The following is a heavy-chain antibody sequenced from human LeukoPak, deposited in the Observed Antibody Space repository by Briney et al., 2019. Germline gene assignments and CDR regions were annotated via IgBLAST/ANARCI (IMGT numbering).Heavy chain of an antibody. J-gene: IGHJ1*01. D-gene: IGHD6-6*01. CDR3: ARVGSSSRAEYFQH. Sequence: SETLSLTCTVSGGSISSYYWSWIRQPAGKGLEWIGRIYTSGSTNYNPSLKSRVTMSVDTSKNQFSLKLSSVTAADTAVYYCARVGSSSRAEYFQHWGQGTLVTVSS. CDR1: GGSISSYY. V-gene: IGHV4-4*07. CDR2: IYTSGST.